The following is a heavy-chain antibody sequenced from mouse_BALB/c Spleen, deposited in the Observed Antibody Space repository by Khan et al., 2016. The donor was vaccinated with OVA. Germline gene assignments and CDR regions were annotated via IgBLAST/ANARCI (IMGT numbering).Heavy chain of an antibody. J-gene: IGHJ4*01. CDR3: ARAYYANYREAMDF. V-gene: IGHV2-6-7*01. CDR1: GFSLTGYG. Sequence: QMQLEESGPGLVAPSQSLSITCTVSGFSLTGYGVNWVRQPPGKGLEWLGMIWGDGSTDYNSALKSRLSISKDNSKSQVFLKMNSLQTDDIARYYCARAYYANYREAMDFRGQGTSVTVSS. D-gene: IGHD2-10*01. CDR2: IWGDGST.